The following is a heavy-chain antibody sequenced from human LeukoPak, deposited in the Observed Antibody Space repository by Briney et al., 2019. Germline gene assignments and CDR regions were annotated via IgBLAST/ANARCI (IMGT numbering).Heavy chain of an antibody. D-gene: IGHD1-26*01. V-gene: IGHV1-2*02. CDR3: ARDDGWELRAFDY. CDR2: INPNSGGT. J-gene: IGHJ4*02. Sequence: GASVKVSCKASGYTFTSYDINWVRQAPGQGLEWMGWINPNSGGTNYAQKFQGRVTMTRDTSISTAYMELSRLRSDDTAVYYCARDDGWELRAFDYWGQGTLVTVSS. CDR1: GYTFTSYD.